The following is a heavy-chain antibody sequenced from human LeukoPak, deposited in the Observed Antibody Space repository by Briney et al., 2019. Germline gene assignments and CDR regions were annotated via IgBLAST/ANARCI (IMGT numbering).Heavy chain of an antibody. CDR2: ISGSGGST. CDR3: AKVHGDYDFLGVWVYYMDV. J-gene: IGHJ6*03. D-gene: IGHD4-17*01. CDR1: GFTFSSYA. V-gene: IGHV3-23*01. Sequence: QSGGSLRLSCAASGFTFSSYAMSWVRQAPGKGLEWVSAISGSGGSTYYADSVKGQFTISRDNSKNTLYLQMNSLRAEDTAVYYCAKVHGDYDFLGVWVYYMDVWGKGTTVTVSS.